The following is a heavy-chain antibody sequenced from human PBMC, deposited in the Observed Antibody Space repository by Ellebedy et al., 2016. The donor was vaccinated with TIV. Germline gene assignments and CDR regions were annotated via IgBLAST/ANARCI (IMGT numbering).Heavy chain of an antibody. CDR1: GYTFTSYY. CDR3: ARAPAPDYYMDV. V-gene: IGHV1-46*01. J-gene: IGHJ6*03. D-gene: IGHD2-2*01. Sequence: ASVKVSXKASGYTFTSYYMHWVRQAPGQGLEWMGIINPSGGSTSYAQKFQGRVTMTRDTSTSTVYMELSSLRSEDTAVYYCARAPAPDYYMDVWGKGTTVTVSS. CDR2: INPSGGST.